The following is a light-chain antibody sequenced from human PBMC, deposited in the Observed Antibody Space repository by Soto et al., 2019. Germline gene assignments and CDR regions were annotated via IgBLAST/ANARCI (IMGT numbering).Light chain of an antibody. CDR1: SSDIGIYKY. Sequence: QSALTQPASVSGSPGQSIAISCTGSSSDIGIYKYVSWYQQHPGKVPKLIIYEVTNRPSGVSNRFSGSKSGNTASLTISGLQAEDEADYYCSSYTSSSTLVVFGGGTKVTVL. V-gene: IGLV2-14*01. J-gene: IGLJ2*01. CDR3: SSYTSSSTLVV. CDR2: EVT.